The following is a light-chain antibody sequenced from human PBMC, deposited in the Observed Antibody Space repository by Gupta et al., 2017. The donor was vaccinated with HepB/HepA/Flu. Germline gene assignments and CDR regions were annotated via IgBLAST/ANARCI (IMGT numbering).Light chain of an antibody. CDR1: QRISSY. CDR2: AAS. CDR3: QQSYSTLLT. V-gene: IGKV1-39*01. Sequence: DTHMTQSPSSLSASVGDRVTITCRASQRISSYLNWYQQKPGKAPKLLIYAASSLHSGVPSRFSGSGSGTDFTLTISTLQPEDFATYYCQQSYSTLLTFGGGTKVEIK. J-gene: IGKJ4*01.